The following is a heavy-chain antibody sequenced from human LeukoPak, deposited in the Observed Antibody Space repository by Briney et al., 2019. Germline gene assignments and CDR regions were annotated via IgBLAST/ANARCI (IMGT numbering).Heavy chain of an antibody. CDR3: ARSRTYYDFWSGYY. Sequence: PSETLSLTCTVSGASISSYYWSWIRQPPGKGLEWIGYIYYSGSTNYNPSLKSRVTISVDTSKNQFSLKLSSVTAADTAVYYCARSRTYYDFWSGYYWSQGTLVTVSS. D-gene: IGHD3-3*01. V-gene: IGHV4-59*01. J-gene: IGHJ4*02. CDR2: IYYSGST. CDR1: GASISSYY.